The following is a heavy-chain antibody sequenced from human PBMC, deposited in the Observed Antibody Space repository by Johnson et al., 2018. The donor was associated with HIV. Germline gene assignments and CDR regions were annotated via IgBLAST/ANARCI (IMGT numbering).Heavy chain of an antibody. Sequence: VQLVESGGGLVQPGGSLRLSCAASGFTVGSKYMIWVRLAPGEGLEWVSGISSDGRTHYPDSVKGRFTVSRDSSKNTLFLQMNSLRAEDTAVYFCAKVHIAARWSDAFDIWGQGTMVTVSS. CDR2: ISSDGRT. V-gene: IGHV3-66*02. CDR3: AKVHIAARWSDAFDI. D-gene: IGHD6-6*01. J-gene: IGHJ3*02. CDR1: GFTVGSKY.